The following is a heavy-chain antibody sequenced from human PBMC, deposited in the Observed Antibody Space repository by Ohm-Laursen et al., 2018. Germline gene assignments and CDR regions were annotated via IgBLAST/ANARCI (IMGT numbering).Heavy chain of an antibody. D-gene: IGHD6-19*01. J-gene: IGHJ6*02. Sequence: SLRLSCTASGFTFSSYAMIWVRQPSGKGLEWVSGISDSGGATYYADSVKGRFTISRDDSQNTVHLQMSSLIVEDTAVYYCARDGQQWAPYTLDVWGQGTTATVSS. CDR3: ARDGQQWAPYTLDV. CDR1: GFTFSSYA. CDR2: ISDSGGAT. V-gene: IGHV3-23*01.